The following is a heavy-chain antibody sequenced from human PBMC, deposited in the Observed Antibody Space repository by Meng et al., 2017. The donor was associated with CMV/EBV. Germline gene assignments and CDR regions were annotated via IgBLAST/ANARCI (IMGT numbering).Heavy chain of an antibody. J-gene: IGHJ4*02. V-gene: IGHV3-72*01. CDR3: AKGVYSNYDAPFDY. CDR1: GFTFSDHY. CDR2: TRNKANSYTT. Sequence: GGSLRLSCAASGFTFSDHYMDWVRQAPGKGLEWVGRTRNKANSYTTEYAASVKGRFTISRDNAKNSLYLQMNSLRDEDMALYHCAKGVYSNYDAPFDYWGQGILVTVSS. D-gene: IGHD4-11*01.